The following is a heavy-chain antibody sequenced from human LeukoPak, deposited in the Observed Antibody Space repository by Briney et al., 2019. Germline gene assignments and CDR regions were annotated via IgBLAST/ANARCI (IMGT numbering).Heavy chain of an antibody. CDR3: ARGEWRWLQFDY. CDR1: GFTFSSYA. V-gene: IGHV3-23*01. J-gene: IGHJ4*02. Sequence: PGGSLRLSGAASGFTFSSYAMSWVRQAPGKGLEWVSAISGSGGNTYYADSVKGRFTISRDNSKNTLYLQMNSLRAEDTAIYYCARGEWRWLQFDYWGQGTLVTVSS. CDR2: ISGSGGNT. D-gene: IGHD5-24*01.